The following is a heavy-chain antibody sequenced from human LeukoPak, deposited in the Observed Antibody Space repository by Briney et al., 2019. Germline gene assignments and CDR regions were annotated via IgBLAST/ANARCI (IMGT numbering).Heavy chain of an antibody. CDR1: GFTFSSYG. J-gene: IGHJ6*02. CDR2: ISYDGSNK. V-gene: IGHV3-30*18. D-gene: IGHD3-22*01. Sequence: GGSLRLSCATSGFTFSSYGMHWVRQAPGKGLEWVAVISYDGSNKYYADSVKGRFTISRDNSKNTLYLQMNSLRAEDTAVYYCAKEGYYDSSGWGNSMDVWGQGTTVTVSS. CDR3: AKEGYYDSSGWGNSMDV.